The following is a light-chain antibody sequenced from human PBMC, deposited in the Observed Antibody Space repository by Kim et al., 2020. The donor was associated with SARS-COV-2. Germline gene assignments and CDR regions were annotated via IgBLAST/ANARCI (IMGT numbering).Light chain of an antibody. Sequence: SSELTQDPAVSVALGQTVRITCQGDSLRSYYASWYQQKPGQAPVLVIYGKNNRPSGIPDRFSGSSSGITASLTITGAQAEDEADYYCNSRDSSGNRLVFG. CDR2: GKN. CDR3: NSRDSSGNRLV. J-gene: IGLJ2*01. V-gene: IGLV3-19*01. CDR1: SLRSYY.